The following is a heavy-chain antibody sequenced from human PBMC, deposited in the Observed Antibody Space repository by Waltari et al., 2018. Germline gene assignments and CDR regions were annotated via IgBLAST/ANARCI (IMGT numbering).Heavy chain of an antibody. J-gene: IGHJ4*02. D-gene: IGHD3-3*01. CDR3: ARIKKPNDFWSGYYPFDY. V-gene: IGHV4-34*01. CDR1: GGSFSGYY. Sequence: QVQLQQWGAGLLKPSETLSLTCAVYGGSFSGYYWSWIRQPPGKGLEWIGEINHGGSTNYNPSLKSRVTISVDTSKNQFSLKLSSVTAADTAVYYCARIKKPNDFWSGYYPFDYWGQGTLVTVSS. CDR2: INHGGST.